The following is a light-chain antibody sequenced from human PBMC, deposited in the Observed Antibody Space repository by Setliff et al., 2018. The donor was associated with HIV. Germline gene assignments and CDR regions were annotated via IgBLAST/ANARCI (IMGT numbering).Light chain of an antibody. Sequence: SVLTQPPSVSGAPGQRVTISCTGSSSNIGAGFDVHWYQQFPGTAPKLLIYSFTNRPSGVPDRFSGSKSGTSASLAIAGLQAEDEADYYCQSYDSSLSGYVFGTGTKATVL. CDR2: SFT. CDR3: QSYDSSLSGYV. J-gene: IGLJ1*01. V-gene: IGLV1-40*01. CDR1: SSNIGAGFD.